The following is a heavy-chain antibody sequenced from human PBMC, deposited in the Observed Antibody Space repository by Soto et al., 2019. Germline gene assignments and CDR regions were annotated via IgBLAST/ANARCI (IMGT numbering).Heavy chain of an antibody. CDR1: GGSVSSGSYY. CDR3: ARHLAYYYGSGSFAVYYYGMDV. Sequence: SETLSLTCTVSGGSVSSGSYYWGWIRQPPGKGLEWIASIYYSGSTYYNPSLKSRVTVSVDTSKNQFSLKLSSVTAADTAVYYCARHLAYYYGSGSFAVYYYGMDVWGQGTTVT. D-gene: IGHD3-10*01. V-gene: IGHV4-39*01. CDR2: IYYSGST. J-gene: IGHJ6*02.